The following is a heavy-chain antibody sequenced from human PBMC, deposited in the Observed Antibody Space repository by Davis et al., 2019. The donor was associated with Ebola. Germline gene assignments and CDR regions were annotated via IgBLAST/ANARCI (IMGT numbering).Heavy chain of an antibody. CDR3: TRQGDSRWNLGMDV. V-gene: IGHV3-13*01. CDR1: GFTFSSYD. J-gene: IGHJ6*02. CDR2: IGTAGDT. Sequence: GGSLRLSCAASGFTFSSYDMHWVRQATGKGLEWVSAIGTAGDTYYPGSVKGRFTISRENAKNSLYLQMNSLRAEDTAVYYCTRQGDSRWNLGMDVWGQGTTVTVSS. D-gene: IGHD1-7*01.